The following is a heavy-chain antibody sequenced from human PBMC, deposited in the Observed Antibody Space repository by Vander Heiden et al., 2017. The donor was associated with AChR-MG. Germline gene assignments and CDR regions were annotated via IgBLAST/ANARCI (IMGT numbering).Heavy chain of an antibody. D-gene: IGHD3-9*01. Sequence: EVQLVESGGGLVQPGGSLKLSCAASGFTFSGSAMHWVRQASGKGLGWVGRIRSKANSYATAYAASVKGRFTISRDDSKNTAYLQMNSLKTEDTAVYYCTRPQNYDSTWGPWFDPWGQGTLVTVSS. CDR2: IRSKANSYAT. J-gene: IGHJ5*02. CDR1: GFTFSGSA. V-gene: IGHV3-73*01. CDR3: TRPQNYDSTWGPWFDP.